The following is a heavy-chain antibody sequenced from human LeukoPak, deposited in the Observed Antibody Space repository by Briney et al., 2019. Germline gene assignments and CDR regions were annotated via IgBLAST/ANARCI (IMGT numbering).Heavy chain of an antibody. V-gene: IGHV4-4*02. CDR2: IHYSGST. J-gene: IGHJ4*02. D-gene: IGHD4-11*01. CDR1: GGSISSSNW. CDR3: ARSSSLMTSMTTVTTEFDY. Sequence: PSETLSLTCAVSGGSISSSNWWSWVRQAPGKGLEWIGEIHYSGSTNYNPSLKSRVTISVDKSKNQFSLKLSSVTAADTAVYYCARSSSLMTSMTTVTTEFDYWGQGTLVTVSS.